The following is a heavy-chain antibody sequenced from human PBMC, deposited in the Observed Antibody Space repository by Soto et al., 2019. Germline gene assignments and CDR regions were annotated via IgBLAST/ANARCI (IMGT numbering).Heavy chain of an antibody. J-gene: IGHJ6*02. V-gene: IGHV1-18*04. D-gene: IGHD5-12*01. CDR2: LSAYNVTT. CDR3: ARAYSGYDFNYYYYGMDV. Sequence: ASVKVSYKASGYTFTSYAMHWVRQAPGQRSEWLGWLSAYNVTTNYAQKLQGRVTMTTDTSTSTAYMVLRSLRSDDTAVYYCARAYSGYDFNYYYYGMDVWGQGTTVTVSS. CDR1: GYTFTSYA.